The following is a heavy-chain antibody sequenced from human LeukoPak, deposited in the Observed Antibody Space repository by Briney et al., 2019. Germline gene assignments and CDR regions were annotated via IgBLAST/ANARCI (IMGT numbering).Heavy chain of an antibody. CDR1: GFIFRDCG. J-gene: IGHJ4*02. CDR3: ARGVSADYGDYVVDY. D-gene: IGHD4-17*01. Sequence: GGSLRLSCAAAGFIFRDCGMSWVRQAPGKGLEWVSSISSSSSYIYYADSVKGRFTISRDNAKNSLYLQMNSLRAEDTAVYYCARGVSADYGDYVVDYWGQGTLVTVSS. V-gene: IGHV3-21*01. CDR2: ISSSSSYI.